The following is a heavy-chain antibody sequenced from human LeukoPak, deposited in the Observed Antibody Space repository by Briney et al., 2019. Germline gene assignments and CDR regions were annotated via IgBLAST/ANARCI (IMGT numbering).Heavy chain of an antibody. V-gene: IGHV3-48*01. J-gene: IGHJ3*02. CDR2: VRYSRSPI. CDR3: AKGTMVRGADAFDI. D-gene: IGHD3-10*01. Sequence: GGTLGISSAASGFTFSSYSMKWVRQAPGEGLDRISYVRYSRSPIYYADPVKGRFTISRDNAKNSLYLQMNSMRAEDTALYYCAKGTMVRGADAFDIWGQGTMVTVSS. CDR1: GFTFSSYS.